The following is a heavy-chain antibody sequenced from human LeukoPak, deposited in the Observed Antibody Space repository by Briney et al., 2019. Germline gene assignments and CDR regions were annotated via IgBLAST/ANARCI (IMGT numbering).Heavy chain of an antibody. CDR3: AKASKMDTILPPLDY. D-gene: IGHD5-24*01. CDR2: ISSNGGST. Sequence: PGGSLRLSCAASGFTFSSYAMSWVRQAPGKGLEWVSSISSNGGSTYYADSVKGRFTISRDNSKNTLYLQMNSLRAEDTAVYYCAKASKMDTILPPLDYWGQGTLVTVSS. CDR1: GFTFSSYA. J-gene: IGHJ4*02. V-gene: IGHV3-23*01.